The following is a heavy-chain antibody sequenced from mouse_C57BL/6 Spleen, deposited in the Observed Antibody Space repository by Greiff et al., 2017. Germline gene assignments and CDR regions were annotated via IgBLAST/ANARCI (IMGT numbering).Heavy chain of an antibody. CDR1: GYSFTGYF. J-gene: IGHJ3*01. Sequence: EVQLQQSGPELVKPGDSVKISCKASGYSFTGYFMNWVMQSHGKSLEWIGRINPYNGDTFYNQKFKGKATLTVDKSSSTAHMELRSLTSEDSAVYYGARRGGNYGMFAYWGQGTLVTVSA. D-gene: IGHD2-1*01. CDR2: INPYNGDT. V-gene: IGHV1-20*01. CDR3: ARRGGNYGMFAY.